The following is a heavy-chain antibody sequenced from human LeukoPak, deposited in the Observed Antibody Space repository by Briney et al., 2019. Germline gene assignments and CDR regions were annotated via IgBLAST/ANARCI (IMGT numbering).Heavy chain of an antibody. CDR1: GFIVSGNY. CDR3: ATDRCYRSSPHYYVMYV. Sequence: GASLRLSCVASGFIVSGNYMNWVRQAPGQGLEWVSVIYSGGSTYYADSVKGRFTIHRDISKNTLNLQRNSLMAQDRAVSYCATDRCYRSSPHYYVMYVWCQEATVTVSS. D-gene: IGHD6-13*01. CDR2: IYSGGST. J-gene: IGHJ6*02. V-gene: IGHV3-66*01.